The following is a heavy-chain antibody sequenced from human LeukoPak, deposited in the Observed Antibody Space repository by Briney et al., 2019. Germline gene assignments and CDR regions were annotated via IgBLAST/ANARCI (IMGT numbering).Heavy chain of an antibody. Sequence: LSLTCAVYGGSFSGYYWSWIRQPPGKGLEWVAVISYDGSNKYYADSVKGRFTISRDNSKNSLYLQMNSLRAEDTAVYYCARGIHIVVVTGGGGLDYWGQGTLVTVSS. J-gene: IGHJ4*02. CDR3: ARGIHIVVVTGGGGLDY. V-gene: IGHV3-30*03. D-gene: IGHD2-21*02. CDR1: GGSFSGYY. CDR2: ISYDGSNK.